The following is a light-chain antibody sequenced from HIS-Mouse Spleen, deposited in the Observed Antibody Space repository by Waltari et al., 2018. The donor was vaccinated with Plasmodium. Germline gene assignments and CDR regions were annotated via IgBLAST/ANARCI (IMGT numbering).Light chain of an antibody. CDR3: YSTDSSGNHRV. CDR2: EDS. J-gene: IGLJ3*02. V-gene: IGLV3-10*01. Sequence: SYELTQPPSVSVSPGQTARITCSGDALPKKYAYWYQQKSGQAPVLVIDEDSKRPSGIPDRFSGSSSGTMATLTISGAQVEDEADYYGYSTDSSGNHRVFGGGTKLTVL. CDR1: ALPKKY.